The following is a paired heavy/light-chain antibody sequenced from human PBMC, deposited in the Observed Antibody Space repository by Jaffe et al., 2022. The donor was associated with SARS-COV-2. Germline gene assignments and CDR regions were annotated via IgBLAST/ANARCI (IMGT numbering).Heavy chain of an antibody. CDR1: GFTFSNYA. CDR2: ITYDGSNK. D-gene: IGHD3-10*01. J-gene: IGHJ4*02. Sequence: QVQLVESGGGVVQPGRSLRLSCAASGFTFSNYAMHWLRQAPGKGLEWVGVITYDGSNKYYVDSVKGRFTISRDISKNTVDLQMNSLRAEDTAVYYCARDHGSGSAYYGFFGYWGQGSLVTV. V-gene: IGHV3-30*04. CDR3: ARDHGSGSAYYGFFGY.
Light chain of an antibody. J-gene: IGKJ3*01. CDR3: QQRSKWFT. CDR1: QSVSSY. CDR2: DVS. Sequence: EIVLTQSPATLSLSPGERATLSCRASQSVSSYLAWYQQKPGQAPRLLIYDVSNRATGIPARFSGSGSGTDFTLTISSLEPEDFAVYYCQQRSKWFTFGPGTKVDIK. V-gene: IGKV3-11*01.